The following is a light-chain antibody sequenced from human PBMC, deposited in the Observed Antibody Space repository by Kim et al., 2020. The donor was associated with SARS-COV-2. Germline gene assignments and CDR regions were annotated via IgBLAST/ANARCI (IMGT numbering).Light chain of an antibody. V-gene: IGKV3-15*01. J-gene: IGKJ5*01. Sequence: SPGERVTRSCRASQFVSSSLAWYQQKPGQAPRLLIYGASTRATGIPARFSGSVSGTEFTLTISSLQSEDFAVYFCQQYNLWPPITFGQGTRLEIK. CDR1: QFVSSS. CDR3: QQYNLWPPIT. CDR2: GAS.